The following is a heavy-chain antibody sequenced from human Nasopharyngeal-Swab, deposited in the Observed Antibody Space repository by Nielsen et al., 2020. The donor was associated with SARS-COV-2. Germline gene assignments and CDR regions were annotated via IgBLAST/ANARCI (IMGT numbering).Heavy chain of an antibody. CDR1: GGTFSSYA. D-gene: IGHD3-10*01. Sequence: SVKVSCKASGGTFSSYAISWVRQAPGQGLEWMGGIIPIFGTANYAQKFQGRVTITADESTSTAYMELSSLRSEDTAVYYCARITMVRGVTIYWYFDLWGRGTLVTVSS. CDR3: ARITMVRGVTIYWYFDL. J-gene: IGHJ2*01. V-gene: IGHV1-69*13. CDR2: IIPIFGTA.